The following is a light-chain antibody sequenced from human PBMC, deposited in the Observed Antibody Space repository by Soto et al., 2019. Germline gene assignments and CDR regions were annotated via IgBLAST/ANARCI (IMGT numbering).Light chain of an antibody. CDR2: AAY. CDR1: QSISTY. J-gene: IGKJ4*01. V-gene: IGKV1-39*01. CDR3: QQSYSIPLT. Sequence: DIQMTQSPSSLSAAVGDIVTITFRASQSISTYLNWYQQKPGKAPSLLIYAAYTLESGVPSRFSGRGSGTDFTLTISTLQPEDFATYYCQQSYSIPLTIGGGTKVDIK.